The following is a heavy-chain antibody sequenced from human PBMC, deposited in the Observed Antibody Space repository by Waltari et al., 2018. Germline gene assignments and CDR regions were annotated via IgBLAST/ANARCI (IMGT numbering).Heavy chain of an antibody. CDR1: GGSFSGYY. J-gene: IGHJ6*03. V-gene: IGHV4-34*01. Sequence: QVQLQQWGAGLLKPSETLSLTCAVYGGSFSGYYWTWIRQPPGKGLEWIGEINHSGSTNYNPSLKSRVTISVDTSKNQFSLKLSSVTAADTAVYYCARGDAIFGVGVYMDVWGKGTTVTVSS. CDR2: INHSGST. D-gene: IGHD3-3*01. CDR3: ARGDAIFGVGVYMDV.